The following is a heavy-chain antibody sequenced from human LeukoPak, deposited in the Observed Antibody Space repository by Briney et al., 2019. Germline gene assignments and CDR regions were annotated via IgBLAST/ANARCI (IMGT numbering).Heavy chain of an antibody. V-gene: IGHV3-53*01. D-gene: IGHD1-26*01. CDR2: IYSGGST. J-gene: IGHJ4*02. Sequence: GGSLRLSCAASGFTVSSNYMSWVRQAPGKGLGWVSVIYSGGSTYYADSVKGRFTISRDNSKNTLYLQMNSLRAEDTAVYYCARDGGSGSYYFDYWGQGTLVTVSS. CDR3: ARDGGSGSYYFDY. CDR1: GFTVSSNY.